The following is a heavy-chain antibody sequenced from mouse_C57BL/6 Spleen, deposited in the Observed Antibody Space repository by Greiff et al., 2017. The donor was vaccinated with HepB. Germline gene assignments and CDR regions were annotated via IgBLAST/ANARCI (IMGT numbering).Heavy chain of an antibody. J-gene: IGHJ1*03. CDR2: IDPENGDT. CDR3: TTGTKYFDV. Sequence: EVQLKESGAELVRPGASVKLSCTASGFNIKDDYMHWVKQRPEQGLEWIGWIDPENGDTEYASKFQGKATITADTSSNTAYLQLSSLTSEDTAVYYCTTGTKYFDVWGTGTTVTVSS. CDR1: GFNIKDDY. V-gene: IGHV14-4*01. D-gene: IGHD4-1*01.